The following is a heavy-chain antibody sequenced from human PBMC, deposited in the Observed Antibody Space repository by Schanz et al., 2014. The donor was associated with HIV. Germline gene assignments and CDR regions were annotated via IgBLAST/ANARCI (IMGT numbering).Heavy chain of an antibody. CDR3: AKVHTYYYYDSSGYYGYFDY. V-gene: IGHV3-30*18. J-gene: IGHJ4*02. CDR2: ISYDGSNQ. D-gene: IGHD3-22*01. CDR1: GFPFSGFG. Sequence: QVQLVESGGGVVQPGTSLRLSCAASGFPFSGFGIHWVRQAPGKGLDWVAVISYDGSNQYYADSVKGRFTISRDNSENMLFLQMNGLRAEDTAVYYCAKVHTYYYYDSSGYYGYFDYWGQGTLVTVSS.